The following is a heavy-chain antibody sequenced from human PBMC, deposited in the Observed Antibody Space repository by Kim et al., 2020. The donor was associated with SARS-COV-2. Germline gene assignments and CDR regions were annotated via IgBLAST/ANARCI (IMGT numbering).Heavy chain of an antibody. CDR2: IIAYNGNT. CDR3: ARDDYYGSGSYWFYYYYCMDV. V-gene: IGHV1-18*01. D-gene: IGHD3-10*01. Sequence: ASVKVSCKASGYTFTSYGISWVRQAPGQGLEWMGWIIAYNGNTNYAQKLQGRVTMTTDTSTSTAYMELRSLRSDDTAVYYCARDDYYGSGSYWFYYYYCMDVWGQGTTVTVSS. J-gene: IGHJ6*02. CDR1: GYTFTSYG.